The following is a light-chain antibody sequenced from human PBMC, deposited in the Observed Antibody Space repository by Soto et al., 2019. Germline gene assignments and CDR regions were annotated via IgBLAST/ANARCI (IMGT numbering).Light chain of an antibody. CDR1: QSIGTS. V-gene: IGKV3-11*01. CDR3: QQRASWPPFT. Sequence: VLTQSPATLSLSLGESATLSCRASQSIGTSLAWYQHRPGQPPRLLIYDGFNRATGIPARFSGGGSGTDFTLTISSLEPEDFAAYYCQQRASWPPFTFGGGTKVDIK. J-gene: IGKJ4*01. CDR2: DGF.